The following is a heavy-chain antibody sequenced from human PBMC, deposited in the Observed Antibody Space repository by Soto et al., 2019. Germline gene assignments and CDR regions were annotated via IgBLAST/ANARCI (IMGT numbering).Heavy chain of an antibody. CDR2: IKPDNGNT. Sequence: ASVKVSWKAAGYSFSVYTMNWGRQAPGQRLEWMGWIKPDNGNTKSSQKFQDRVIITRDTFASTAYMDLSSLRSEDTAAYYCARGIATGQLDPWGQGPLVTVSS. CDR3: ARGIATGQLDP. D-gene: IGHD2-15*01. V-gene: IGHV1-3*01. J-gene: IGHJ5*02. CDR1: GYSFSVYT.